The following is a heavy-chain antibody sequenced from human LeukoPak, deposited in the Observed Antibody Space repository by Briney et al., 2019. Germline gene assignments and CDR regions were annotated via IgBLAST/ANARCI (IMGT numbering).Heavy chain of an antibody. Sequence: PSETLSLTCTVSGGSISSGGYYWSWIRQHPGKGLEWIGYIYYSGSTYYNPSLKSRVTISVDTSKNQFSLRLSSVTAADTAVYYCASSITMIVVVEWYFDLWGRGTLVTVSS. CDR1: GGSISSGGYY. J-gene: IGHJ2*01. D-gene: IGHD3-22*01. CDR2: IYYSGST. V-gene: IGHV4-31*03. CDR3: ASSITMIVVVEWYFDL.